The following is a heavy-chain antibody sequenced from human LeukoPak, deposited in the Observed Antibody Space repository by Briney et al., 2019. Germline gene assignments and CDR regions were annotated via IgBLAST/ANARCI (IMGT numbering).Heavy chain of an antibody. CDR3: ARYMSGPGPFDY. J-gene: IGHJ4*02. CDR2: VYYSGST. V-gene: IGHV4-59*08. D-gene: IGHD6-19*01. CDR1: GGSISSYY. Sequence: SETLSLTCSVSGGSISSYYWSWIRQPPGKGLEWIGYVYYSGSTNSNPSLQSRVTISVDTSKNQFSLQLSSVTAAGTAVYYCARYMSGPGPFDYWGQGTLVTVSS.